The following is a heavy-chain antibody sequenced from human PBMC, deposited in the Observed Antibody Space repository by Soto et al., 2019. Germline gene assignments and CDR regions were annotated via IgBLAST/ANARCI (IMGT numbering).Heavy chain of an antibody. CDR3: AHRRVAAAPIDAFDI. CDR1: GFSLSTSGVG. CDR2: IYWNDDK. V-gene: IGHV2-5*01. J-gene: IGHJ3*02. D-gene: IGHD6-13*01. Sequence: SGPTLVKPTQTLTLTCTFSGFSLSTSGVGVGWIRQPPGKALEWLALIYWNDDKRYSPSLKSRLTITKDTSKNQVVLTMTNMDPVDTATYYCAHRRVAAAPIDAFDIWGQGTMVTVSS.